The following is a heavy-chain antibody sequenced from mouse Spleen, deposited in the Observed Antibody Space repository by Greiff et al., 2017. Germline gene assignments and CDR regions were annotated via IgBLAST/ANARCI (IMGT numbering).Heavy chain of an antibody. D-gene: IGHD1-1*01. J-gene: IGHJ3*01. Sequence: EVQRVESGGGLVKPGGSLKLSCAASGFTFSSYAMSWVRQTPEKRLEWVATISDGGSYTYYPDNVKGRFTISRDNAKNNLYLQMSHLKSEDTAMYYCARKDSNYYGSRGFAYWGQGTLVTVSA. V-gene: IGHV5-4*01. CDR2: ISDGGSYT. CDR3: ARKDSNYYGSRGFAY. CDR1: GFTFSSYA.